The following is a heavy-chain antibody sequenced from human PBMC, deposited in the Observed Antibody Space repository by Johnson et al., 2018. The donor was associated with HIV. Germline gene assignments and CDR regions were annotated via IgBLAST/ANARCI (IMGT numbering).Heavy chain of an antibody. CDR3: AKLSVVSGWLDAFDI. Sequence: VQLVESGGGLVQPGRSLRLSCAASGFTFDDYAMHWVRQAPGKGLEWVSGISWNSGSIGYADSVKGRFTISRDNAKNSLYLQMNSLRAEDTALYYCAKLSVVSGWLDAFDIWGQGTMVTVSS. CDR2: ISWNSGSI. CDR1: GFTFDDYA. D-gene: IGHD3-22*01. V-gene: IGHV3-9*01. J-gene: IGHJ3*02.